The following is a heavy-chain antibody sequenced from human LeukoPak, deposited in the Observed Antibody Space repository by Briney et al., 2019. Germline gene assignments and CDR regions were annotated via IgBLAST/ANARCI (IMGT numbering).Heavy chain of an antibody. CDR1: GGSISNYY. J-gene: IGHJ4*02. CDR2: IYYSGST. Sequence: SETLSLTCTVSGGSISNYYWSLIRQPPGKGLEWIGYIYYSGSTNYNPSLKSRVTISVDTSKNQFSLKLSSVTAADTAVYYCAREGGYDYRFDYWGQGTLVTVSS. D-gene: IGHD5-12*01. V-gene: IGHV4-59*01. CDR3: AREGGYDYRFDY.